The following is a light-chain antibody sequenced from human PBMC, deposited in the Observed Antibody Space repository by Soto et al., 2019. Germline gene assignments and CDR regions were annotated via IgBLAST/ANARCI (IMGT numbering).Light chain of an antibody. CDR1: SSDVGGYNY. CDR2: HVS. CDR3: SSYTSSSVV. V-gene: IGLV2-14*01. J-gene: IGLJ2*01. Sequence: QSALTQPASVSGSPGQSITISCTGTSSDVGGYNYVSWYQQHPGKAPKLMIYHVSNRPSGVSNRFSGSKSGNTASLTISGLQAEDEADYYCSSYTSSSVVFGGGTQLTVL.